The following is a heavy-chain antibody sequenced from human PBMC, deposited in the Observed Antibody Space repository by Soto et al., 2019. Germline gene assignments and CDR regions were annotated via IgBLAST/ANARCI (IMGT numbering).Heavy chain of an antibody. J-gene: IGHJ5*02. CDR1: GFTFSNAW. CDR2: IKSKTDGGTT. CDR3: TTGYYYDSSGFDP. V-gene: IGHV3-15*01. D-gene: IGHD3-22*01. Sequence: GGALRLSCAASGFTFSNAWMSWVRQAPGKGLEWVGRIKSKTDGGTTDYAAPVKGRFTISRDDSKNTLYLQMNSLKTEDTAVYYCTTGYYYDSSGFDPWGQGTLVTVSS.